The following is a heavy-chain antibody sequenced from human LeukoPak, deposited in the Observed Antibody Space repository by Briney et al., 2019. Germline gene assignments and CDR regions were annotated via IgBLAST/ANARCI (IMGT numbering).Heavy chain of an antibody. CDR2: IYISGST. CDR3: ARDGGYEGNWFDP. Sequence: SETQSLTCTVSGGSISSGSYYWSWIRQPAGKGLEWIGHIYISGSTNYNPSLKSRVTISVDTSKNQFSLKLSSVTAADTAVYYCARDGGYEGNWFDPWGQGTLVTVSS. V-gene: IGHV4-61*09. J-gene: IGHJ5*02. D-gene: IGHD5-12*01. CDR1: GGSISSGSYY.